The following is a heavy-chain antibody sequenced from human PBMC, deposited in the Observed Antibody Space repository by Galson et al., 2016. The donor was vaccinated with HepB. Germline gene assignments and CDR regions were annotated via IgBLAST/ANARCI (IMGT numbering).Heavy chain of an antibody. Sequence: ETLSLTCSVSGDSSSRHFWSWIRQSPGKGLEWIGYGDKDGHSNSNPSLKSRVTISVDTSKNQVSLSLGAVTAADTAVYFCARTTFTTWIDAWGQGTLVIVSS. V-gene: IGHV4-59*11. CDR2: GDKDGHS. J-gene: IGHJ5*02. CDR1: GDSSSRHF. CDR3: ARTTFTTWIDA. D-gene: IGHD3-22*01.